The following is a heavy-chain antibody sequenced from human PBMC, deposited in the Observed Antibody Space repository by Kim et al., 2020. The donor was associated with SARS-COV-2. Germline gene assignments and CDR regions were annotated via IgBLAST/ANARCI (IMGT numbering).Heavy chain of an antibody. CDR3: TTFPVRGLAAFDI. CDR2: IKSKIDGGTT. Sequence: GGSLRLSCAGSRFTFSNAWLSWVRQAPGKGLEWVGHIKSKIDGGTTDYAAPVKGRFTISRDDSKNILYLQMSSLQTEDTAVYYCTTFPVRGLAAFDIWG. D-gene: IGHD6-19*01. J-gene: IGHJ3*02. CDR1: RFTFSNAW. V-gene: IGHV3-15*01.